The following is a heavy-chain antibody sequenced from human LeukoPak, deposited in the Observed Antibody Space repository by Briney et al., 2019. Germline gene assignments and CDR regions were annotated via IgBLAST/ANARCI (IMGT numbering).Heavy chain of an antibody. CDR2: ISSSSTI. CDR3: ARSSLLAHFDY. Sequence: GGSLRLSCAASGFTFSSYSMNWVRQAPGKGLEWLSYISSSSTIYYADSVKGRFTISRDNAKNSLYLQMNSLRAEDTAVYCCARSSLLAHFDYWGQGTLVTVSS. J-gene: IGHJ4*02. D-gene: IGHD3-16*02. V-gene: IGHV3-48*01. CDR1: GFTFSSYS.